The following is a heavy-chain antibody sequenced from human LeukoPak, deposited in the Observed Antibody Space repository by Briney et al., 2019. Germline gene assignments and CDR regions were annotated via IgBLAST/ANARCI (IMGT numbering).Heavy chain of an antibody. J-gene: IGHJ4*02. CDR1: GFSVSSNY. CDR3: AKDRGSGYYFTVYYFDY. D-gene: IGHD3-16*01. CDR2: LYSGGST. V-gene: IGHV3-66*01. Sequence: GGSLRLSCAASGFSVSSNYMSWVRQAPGKGLEWVSVLYSGGSTYYADSVKGRFTISRDNSKNTLFLQMNSLRAEDTAVYYCAKDRGSGYYFTVYYFDYWGQGTLVTVSS.